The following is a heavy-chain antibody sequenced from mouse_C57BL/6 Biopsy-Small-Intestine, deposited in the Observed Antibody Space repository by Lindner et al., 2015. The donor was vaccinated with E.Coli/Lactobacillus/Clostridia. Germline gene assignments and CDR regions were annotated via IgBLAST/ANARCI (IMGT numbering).Heavy chain of an antibody. Sequence: EVQLQESGPELVKPGASVKISCKASGYSFTDYNMNWVKQSNGKSLEWIGVINPNYGTTNSNQKFEGKATLTVDQSSSTAYMQLNSLTSEDSAVYYCARHRSSGPFAYWGLGTLVTVSA. J-gene: IGHJ3*01. CDR1: GYSFTDYN. D-gene: IGHD3-2*02. V-gene: IGHV1-39*01. CDR2: INPNYGTT. CDR3: ARHRSSGPFAY.